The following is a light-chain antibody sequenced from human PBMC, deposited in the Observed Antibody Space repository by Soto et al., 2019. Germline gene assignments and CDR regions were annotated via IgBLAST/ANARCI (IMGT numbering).Light chain of an antibody. CDR1: QSISRS. Sequence: DIQMTQSPSSLSASVGDRVTITCQASQSISRSLNWYQQKPGKAPKPLIYAASSLRRGVPLRFRGSGSGTDFTLTISSLQRDDFASYYCQQSDTTPPTFGQGTKVEIK. CDR3: QQSDTTPPT. CDR2: AAS. V-gene: IGKV1-39*01. J-gene: IGKJ1*01.